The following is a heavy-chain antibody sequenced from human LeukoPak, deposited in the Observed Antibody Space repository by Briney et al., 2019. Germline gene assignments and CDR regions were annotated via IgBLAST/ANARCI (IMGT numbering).Heavy chain of an antibody. Sequence: SETLSLTCTVSGGSISGYYWGWIRQPPGKGLEWIGWIYYSGSTKYNPSLKSRATILVDTSKNQFSLKLSSVTAADTAIYYCARYDGSPANYLDYWGQGNLVTVSS. CDR1: GGSISGYY. V-gene: IGHV4-59*08. D-gene: IGHD1-26*01. CDR2: IYYSGST. CDR3: ARYDGSPANYLDY. J-gene: IGHJ4*02.